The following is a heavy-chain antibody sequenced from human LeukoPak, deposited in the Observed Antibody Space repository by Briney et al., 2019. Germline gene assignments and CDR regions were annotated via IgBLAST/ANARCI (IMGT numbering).Heavy chain of an antibody. CDR3: ARDLGYFVWFVV. J-gene: IGHJ5*02. CDR1: GFTFSSYS. D-gene: IGHD3-9*01. Sequence: GGSLRLSCAASGFTFSSYSMNWVRQAPGKGLERVSYISSSSSTIYYADSVKGRFTISRDNAKNSLYLQMNSLRAEDTAVYYCARDLGYFVWFVVWGQGTLVTVSS. V-gene: IGHV3-48*01. CDR2: ISSSSSTI.